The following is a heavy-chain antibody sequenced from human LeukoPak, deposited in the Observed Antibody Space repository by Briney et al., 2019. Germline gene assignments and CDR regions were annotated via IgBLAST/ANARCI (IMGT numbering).Heavy chain of an antibody. V-gene: IGHV3-7*01. CDR2: IKQDGSEK. Sequence: GGSLRLSCAASGFTFSSYGMHWVRQAPGKGLESVANIKQDGSEKYYVDSVKGRFAISRDNAKNSLYLQMSSLRAEDTAVYYCARPSRYYDILTGSGGAYYFDYWGQGTLVTVSS. CDR1: GFTFSSYG. D-gene: IGHD3-9*01. J-gene: IGHJ4*02. CDR3: ARPSRYYDILTGSGGAYYFDY.